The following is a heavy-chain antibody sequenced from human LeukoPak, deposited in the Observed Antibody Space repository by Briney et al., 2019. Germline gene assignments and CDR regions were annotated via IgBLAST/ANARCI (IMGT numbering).Heavy chain of an antibody. Sequence: ASVKVSCKASGYTFTGYYMHWVRQAPGQGLEWMGWINPKSGGTNYAQKFQGRVTMTRDTSISTAYMELSRLRSDDTAVYYCARAGDGYYYDSSGTLAAFDIWGQGTMVTVSS. J-gene: IGHJ3*02. D-gene: IGHD3-22*01. CDR2: INPKSGGT. CDR1: GYTFTGYY. CDR3: ARAGDGYYYDSSGTLAAFDI. V-gene: IGHV1-2*02.